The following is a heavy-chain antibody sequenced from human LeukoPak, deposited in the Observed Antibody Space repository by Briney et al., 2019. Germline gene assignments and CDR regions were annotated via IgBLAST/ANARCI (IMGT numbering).Heavy chain of an antibody. CDR2: IYYSGRT. CDR3: AAWARNGDY. Sequence: KPSETLSLTCTVSGGSISSSSNYWGWIRQPPGKGLEWIGSIYYSGRTYYNPSLKSRPNISLDTSRNTFSLTLTSVTVADTAFYYCAAWARNGDYWGRGTLVTVSS. CDR1: GGSISSSSNY. D-gene: IGHD2-8*01. V-gene: IGHV4-39*07. J-gene: IGHJ4*01.